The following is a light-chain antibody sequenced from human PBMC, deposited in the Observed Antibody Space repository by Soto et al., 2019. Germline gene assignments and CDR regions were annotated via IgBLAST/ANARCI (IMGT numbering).Light chain of an antibody. V-gene: IGKV3D-15*01. CDR2: GAS. CDR3: QQHDNWPLT. Sequence: EIVMTQSPVTLSVSPGERATLSCRASQSVNSYLAWYQQKPGQAPRLLIYGASIRATGIPARFSGSRSGTEFTITSSSLQSEDSAIYYCQQHDNWPLTFGGGTKVEIK. J-gene: IGKJ4*01. CDR1: QSVNSY.